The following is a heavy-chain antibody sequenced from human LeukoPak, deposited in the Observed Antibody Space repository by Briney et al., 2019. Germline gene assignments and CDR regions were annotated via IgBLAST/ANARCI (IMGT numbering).Heavy chain of an antibody. CDR1: GYTFTSYA. V-gene: IGHV1-3*01. Sequence: ASVKVSCKASGYTFTSYAMHWVRQAPGQRLEWMGWINAGNGNTKYSQKFQGRVTITGDTSASTAYMELSSLRSEDTAVYYCARASPNHYYDSSGMPFDYWGQGTLVTVSS. D-gene: IGHD3-22*01. CDR3: ARASPNHYYDSSGMPFDY. J-gene: IGHJ4*02. CDR2: INAGNGNT.